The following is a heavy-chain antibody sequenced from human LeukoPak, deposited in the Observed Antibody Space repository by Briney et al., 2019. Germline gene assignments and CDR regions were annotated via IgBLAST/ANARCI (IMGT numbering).Heavy chain of an antibody. D-gene: IGHD1-14*01. CDR3: GRDSFETDIDY. CDR1: GFTFSIYW. J-gene: IGHJ4*02. V-gene: IGHV3-7*01. CDR2: IKEDGSET. Sequence: PGGSLRLSCAASGFTFSIYWMSWVRQAPGKGLEWVANIKEDGSETYYVDSLRGRFTISRDNLKNSLYLQINSLRAEDTAVYYCGRDSFETDIDYWGQGTLVTVSS.